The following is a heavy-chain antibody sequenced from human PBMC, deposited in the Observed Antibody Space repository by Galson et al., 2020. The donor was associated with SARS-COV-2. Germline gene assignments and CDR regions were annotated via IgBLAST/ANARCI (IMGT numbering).Heavy chain of an antibody. Sequence: EPSETLSLTCTVSGGSISSGDYYWSWIRQPTGKGLEWIGHIYYSGSTYYNPSLKSRVTISVDTSKNQFSLRLSSVTAADTAVYYCARVPGASECYDSSDFWGQGTLVTVSS. V-gene: IGHV4-30-4*01. D-gene: IGHD3-22*01. CDR3: ARVPGASECYDSSDF. CDR2: IYYSGST. J-gene: IGHJ4*02. CDR1: GGSISSGDYY.